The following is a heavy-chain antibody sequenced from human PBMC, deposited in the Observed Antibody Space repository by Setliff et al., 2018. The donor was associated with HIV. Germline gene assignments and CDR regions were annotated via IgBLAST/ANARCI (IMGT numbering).Heavy chain of an antibody. D-gene: IGHD2-2*01. CDR3: ARHVVALGIVVLPAGALDF. J-gene: IGHJ4*02. CDR2: ISHTGTA. V-gene: IGHV4-34*01. CDR1: GGPFNVHK. Sequence: SETLSLTCNVYGGPFNVHKWNWVRQTPGKGLEWIGDISHTGTATYNPSLGSRVTISADTSKKQVSLRLTSVTAADTAIYYCARHVVALGIVVLPAGALDFWGPGTLVTVSS.